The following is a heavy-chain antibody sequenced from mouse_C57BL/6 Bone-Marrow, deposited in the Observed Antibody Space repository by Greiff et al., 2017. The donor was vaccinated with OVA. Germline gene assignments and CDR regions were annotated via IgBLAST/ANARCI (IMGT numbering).Heavy chain of an antibody. CDR2: IDPENGDT. V-gene: IGHV14-4*01. CDR1: GFNIKDDY. D-gene: IGHD2-4*01. Sequence: VQLKESGAELVRPGASVKLSCTASGFNIKDDYMHWVKQRPEQGLEWIGWIDPENGDTEYASKFQGKATITADTSSNTAYLQLSSLTSEDTAVYYGTTPYDYDGGAWFAYWGQGTLVTVSA. J-gene: IGHJ3*01. CDR3: TTPYDYDGGAWFAY.